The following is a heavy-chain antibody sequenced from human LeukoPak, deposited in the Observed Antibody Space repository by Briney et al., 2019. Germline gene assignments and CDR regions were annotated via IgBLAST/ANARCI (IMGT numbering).Heavy chain of an antibody. D-gene: IGHD1-26*01. CDR1: GYTFTSYG. J-gene: IGHJ5*02. V-gene: IGHV1-18*01. Sequence: ASVKDSCKASGYTFTSYGISWVRQAPGQGREWMGWISAYNGNTNYAQKLQGKVTMTTDTSTSTAYMELRSLSSDDTAVYYCARDSVVGATTHWFDPWGQGTLVTVSS. CDR3: ARDSVVGATTHWFDP. CDR2: ISAYNGNT.